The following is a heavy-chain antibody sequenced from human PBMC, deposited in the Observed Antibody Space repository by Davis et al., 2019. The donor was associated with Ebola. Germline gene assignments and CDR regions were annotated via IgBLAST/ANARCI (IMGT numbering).Heavy chain of an antibody. V-gene: IGHV3-33*01. J-gene: IGHJ3*01. CDR2: IWYDGSRE. D-gene: IGHD1-14*01. CDR3: ARDPAIGQPLSTFDV. Sequence: PGGSLRLSCAASGFSFKTYGMHWVRQAPGKGLEWLAVIWYDGSREFIADSMKGRFTISRDNSRNTLFLQVNSRRVEDTAVYYCARDPAIGQPLSTFDVWGQGTTVTVAS. CDR1: GFSFKTYG.